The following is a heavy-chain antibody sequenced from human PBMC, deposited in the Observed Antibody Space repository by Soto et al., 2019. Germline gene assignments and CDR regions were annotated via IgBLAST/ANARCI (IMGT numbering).Heavy chain of an antibody. V-gene: IGHV4-59*01. CDR3: ARGYSYGYVTFDY. D-gene: IGHD5-18*01. CDR2: SYYSGST. Sequence: QVQLQESGPGLVKPSETLSLTCTVSGGSITSYYWSWIRQPPGKGLEWIGYSYYSGSTNYNPSLESRVXTSXDXSKNQFSLKLSSVTAADTAVYYCARGYSYGYVTFDYWGQGTLVTVSS. J-gene: IGHJ4*02. CDR1: GGSITSYY.